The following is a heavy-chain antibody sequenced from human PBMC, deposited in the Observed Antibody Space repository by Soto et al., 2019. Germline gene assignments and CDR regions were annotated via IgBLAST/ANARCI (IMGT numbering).Heavy chain of an antibody. CDR1: SGSISVTNVF. D-gene: IGHD3-3*01. CDR2: VYHTGRT. Sequence: LSLTCTVSSGSISVTNVFWSWIRQPPGKGLEWIGYVYHTGRTSYNPSLKSRVSISMDTSKNQFSLNLDSVTAADTAVYFCARDFAYFDSWGQGTLVTVSS. V-gene: IGHV4-61*01. CDR3: ARDFAYFDS. J-gene: IGHJ4*02.